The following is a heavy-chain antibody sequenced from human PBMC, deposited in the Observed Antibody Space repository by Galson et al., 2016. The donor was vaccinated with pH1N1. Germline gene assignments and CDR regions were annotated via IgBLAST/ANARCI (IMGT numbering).Heavy chain of an antibody. Sequence: SLRLSCAASGFRFSGSSIHWVRQASGKGLEWVGHIRSESRSFETAYAASVQGRFIISRDDSKNTAYLQMNSLKTEDTAVYYCAGQTVSCHDCWGQGTLVTVSS. CDR2: IRSESRSFET. CDR3: AGQTVSCHDC. CDR1: GFRFSGSS. J-gene: IGHJ4*02. D-gene: IGHD2-2*01. V-gene: IGHV3-73*01.